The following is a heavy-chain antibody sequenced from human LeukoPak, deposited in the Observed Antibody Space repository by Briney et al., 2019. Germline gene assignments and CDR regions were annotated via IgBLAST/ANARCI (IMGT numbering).Heavy chain of an antibody. Sequence: ASVKLSCKASGYTFTSYFLHWVRQAPGQGLEWLGIINPTSGSTTYAQKFLGRVTVTRDRSTSTVYMELNILRSEDTAVYYCARDGGYSSGYYRGLYWGQGTLVTVSS. V-gene: IGHV1-46*01. CDR2: INPTSGST. CDR3: ARDGGYSSGYYRGLY. D-gene: IGHD6-19*01. J-gene: IGHJ4*02. CDR1: GYTFTSYF.